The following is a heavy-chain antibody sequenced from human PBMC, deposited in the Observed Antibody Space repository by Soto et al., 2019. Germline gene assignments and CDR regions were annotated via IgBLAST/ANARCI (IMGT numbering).Heavy chain of an antibody. D-gene: IGHD2-15*01. CDR1: GGSISSYY. CDR3: ASVVVAATPSAYYYYYMDV. J-gene: IGHJ6*03. Sequence: SETLSLTCTVSGGSISSYYWSWIRQPPGKGLEWIGYIYYSGSTNYNPSLKSRVTISVDTSKNQFSLKLSSVTAADTAVYYCASVVVAATPSAYYYYYMDVWGKGTTVTVS. V-gene: IGHV4-59*08. CDR2: IYYSGST.